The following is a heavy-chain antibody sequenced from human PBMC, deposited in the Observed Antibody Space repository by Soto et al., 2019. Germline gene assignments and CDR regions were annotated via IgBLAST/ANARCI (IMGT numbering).Heavy chain of an antibody. V-gene: IGHV1-18*01. Sequence: ASVKVSCKASGYTFTSYCISWVRQAPGQGLEWMGWISAYNGNTNYAQKLQDRVTMTTDTSTSTAYMELRSLRSDDTAVYYCARDNTLMVYYGMDVWGQGTTVTVSS. D-gene: IGHD5-18*01. CDR2: ISAYNGNT. CDR1: GYTFTSYC. J-gene: IGHJ6*02. CDR3: ARDNTLMVYYGMDV.